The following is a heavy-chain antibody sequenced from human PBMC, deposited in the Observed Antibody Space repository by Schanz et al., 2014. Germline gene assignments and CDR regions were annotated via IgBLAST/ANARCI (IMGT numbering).Heavy chain of an antibody. CDR1: GFTFSSYW. D-gene: IGHD1-1*01. V-gene: IGHV3-74*01. CDR3: ARGRVLES. J-gene: IGHJ5*02. Sequence: EVQLVESGGGLVQPGGSLRLSCAASGFTFSSYWMHWVRQVPGKGLEWVSAISGRDGSTYYADSVRGRFTISRDNAKNSLFLQMNSLRPEDTAVYYCARGRVLESWGQGTLVTVSS. CDR2: ISGRDGST.